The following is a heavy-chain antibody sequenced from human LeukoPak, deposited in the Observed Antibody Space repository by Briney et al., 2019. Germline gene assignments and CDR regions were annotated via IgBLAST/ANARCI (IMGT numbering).Heavy chain of an antibody. CDR2: ISHSGST. J-gene: IGHJ4*02. CDR3: ARVHCDSTSCFYFDS. D-gene: IGHD2-2*01. V-gene: IGHV4-4*02. CDR1: GGSISSTDR. Sequence: PSGTLSLTCAISGGSISSTDRWTWVRQPPGKGLEWIGEISHSGSTHYNPSLKSRVTISVDKSKNQFSLKLSSVTAADTAVYYCARVHCDSTSCFYFDSWGQGTLVTVSS.